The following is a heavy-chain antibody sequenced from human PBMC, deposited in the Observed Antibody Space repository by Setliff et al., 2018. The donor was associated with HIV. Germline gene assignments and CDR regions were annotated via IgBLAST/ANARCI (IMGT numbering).Heavy chain of an antibody. CDR2: IHYNGRT. J-gene: IGHJ4*02. CDR1: GDSITNDDYY. V-gene: IGHV4-39*01. CDR3: ASSPIITNGYYFDY. Sequence: SETLSLTCTVSGDSITNDDYYWGWIRQPPGKGLEWIAIIHYNGRTYYDPSLKSRVTIFVDTSKTQFYLKLRSVTASDTAVYYCASSPIITNGYYFDYWGPGTLVTVS. D-gene: IGHD2-8*01.